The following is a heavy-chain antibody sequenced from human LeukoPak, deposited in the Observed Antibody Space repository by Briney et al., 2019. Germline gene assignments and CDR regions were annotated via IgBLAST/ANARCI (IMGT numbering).Heavy chain of an antibody. CDR1: GFTFSSYA. CDR3: AKGDYYDSSGYLN. D-gene: IGHD3-22*01. CDR2: ISSSGGST. V-gene: IGHV3-23*01. J-gene: IGHJ4*02. Sequence: GGSLRLSCAASGFTFSSYAMSWVRQAPGKGLEWVSTISSSGGSTYYAEFVKGRFTISRDNSKNTLYLQMNSLRAEDTAVYYCAKGDYYDSSGYLNWGQGTLVTVSS.